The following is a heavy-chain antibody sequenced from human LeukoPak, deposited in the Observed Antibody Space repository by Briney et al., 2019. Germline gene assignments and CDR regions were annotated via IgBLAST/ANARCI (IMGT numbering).Heavy chain of an antibody. V-gene: IGHV4-39*07. Sequence: QSSETLSLTCTVSGGSISSSTYYWGWIRQPPGKGLEWIGSIYYSGSTYSNPSLKSRVTISVDTSKNQFSLKLSSVTAADTAVYYCARDIDRYYGSDNWGQGTLVTVSS. D-gene: IGHD3-10*01. CDR3: ARDIDRYYGSDN. CDR1: GGSISSSTYY. J-gene: IGHJ4*02. CDR2: IYYSGST.